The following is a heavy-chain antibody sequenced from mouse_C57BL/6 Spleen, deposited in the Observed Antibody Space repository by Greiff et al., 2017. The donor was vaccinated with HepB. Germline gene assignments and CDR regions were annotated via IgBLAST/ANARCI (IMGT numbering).Heavy chain of an antibody. V-gene: IGHV1-82*01. D-gene: IGHD1-1*01. J-gene: IGHJ1*03. CDR1: GYAFSSSW. Sequence: VQLQQSGPELVKPGASVKISCKASGYAFSSSWMNWVKQRPGKGLEWIGRIYPGDGDTNYNGKFKGKATLTADKSSSTAYMQLSSLTSEDSAVYFCLNYYGSRTGYFDVWGTGTTVTVSS. CDR2: IYPGDGDT. CDR3: LNYYGSRTGYFDV.